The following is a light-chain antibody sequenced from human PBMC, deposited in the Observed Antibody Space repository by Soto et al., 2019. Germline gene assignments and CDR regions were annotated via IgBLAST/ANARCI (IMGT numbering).Light chain of an antibody. CDR1: SSDIGAYNY. CDR2: EVS. CDR3: SSYTSSSTVV. V-gene: IGLV2-14*01. Sequence: QSVLTQPASVSGSPGQSITISCTGTSSDIGAYNYASWYQQYPGKAPKLMIYEVSNRPSGVSDRFSGSKSGNTASLTISGLQAEDEADYYCSSYTSSSTVVFGGGTKLTVL. J-gene: IGLJ2*01.